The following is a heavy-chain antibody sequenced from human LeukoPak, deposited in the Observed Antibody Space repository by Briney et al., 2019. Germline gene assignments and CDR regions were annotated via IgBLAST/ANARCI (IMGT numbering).Heavy chain of an antibody. CDR3: ARGFSATTTRDY. D-gene: IGHD4-17*01. CDR1: GNTFTSYD. CDR2: MNPNSGNT. V-gene: IGHV1-8*01. Sequence: GASVKVSCKASGNTFTSYDINWVGQATGQRLEGMGLMNPNSGNTVYAQRFQGRVTMTRSTSISTAYMELSNLRSDDTAVYFCARGFSATTTRDYWGQETLVTVS. J-gene: IGHJ4*02.